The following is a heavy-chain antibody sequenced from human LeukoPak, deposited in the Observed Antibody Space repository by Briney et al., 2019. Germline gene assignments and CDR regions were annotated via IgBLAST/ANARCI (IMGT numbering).Heavy chain of an antibody. D-gene: IGHD4-17*01. CDR1: GYTFTGYY. J-gene: IGHJ4*02. CDR3: ARVRFYGDYEGY. V-gene: IGHV1-2*02. CDR2: INPNSGGT. Sequence: ASVKVSCKASGYTFTGYYMHWVRQAPGQGLEWMGWINPNSGGTDYAQKFQGRVTMTRDTSISTAYMELSRLRSDDTAVYYCARVRFYGDYEGYWGQGTLVTVSS.